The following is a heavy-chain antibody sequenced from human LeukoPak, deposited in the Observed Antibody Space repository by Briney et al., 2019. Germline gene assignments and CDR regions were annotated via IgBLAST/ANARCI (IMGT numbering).Heavy chain of an antibody. J-gene: IGHJ6*02. V-gene: IGHV3-23*01. D-gene: IGHD6-13*01. CDR2: ISGSGGST. CDR3: ANPIAAAGKTYYYYYGMDV. CDR1: GFTFSSYA. Sequence: GGSLRLSCAASGFTFSSYAMSWVRQAPGKGLEWVSAISGSGGSTYYADSVKGRFTISRDNSKNTLYLQMNSLRAEDTAVYYCANPIAAAGKTYYYYYGMDVWGQGTTVTVSS.